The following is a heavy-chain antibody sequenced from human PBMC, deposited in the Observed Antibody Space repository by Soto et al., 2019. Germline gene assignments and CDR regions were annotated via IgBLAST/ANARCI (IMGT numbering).Heavy chain of an antibody. CDR1: GYTFTSYG. Sequence: ASVKVSCKASGYTFTSYGITWVRQAPGQGLEWLGWISAYDGNTKDTQKFQGRVTMTTDPSTNTAYMDLRSLRSDDTAVYYCARDQTIFGGPPGDWGQGTLVTVPS. J-gene: IGHJ4*02. CDR3: ARDQTIFGGPPGD. V-gene: IGHV1-18*01. CDR2: ISAYDGNT. D-gene: IGHD3-3*01.